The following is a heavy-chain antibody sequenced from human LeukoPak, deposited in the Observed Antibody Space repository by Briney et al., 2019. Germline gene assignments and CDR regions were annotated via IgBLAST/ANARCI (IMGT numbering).Heavy chain of an antibody. CDR2: IYYSGST. Sequence: SETLSLXCNVSGGSISSSAYYWGWIRQPPEKGLEWIGSIYYSGSTYYNLSLKSRVTISVDTSKNQFSLKLGSVTAADTAIYYCARRNYYGSGSHDYWGPGTLVTVSS. D-gene: IGHD3-10*01. V-gene: IGHV4-39*01. CDR3: ARRNYYGSGSHDY. CDR1: GGSISSSAYY. J-gene: IGHJ4*02.